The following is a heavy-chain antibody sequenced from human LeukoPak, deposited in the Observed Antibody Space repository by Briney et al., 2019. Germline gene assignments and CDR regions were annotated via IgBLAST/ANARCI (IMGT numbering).Heavy chain of an antibody. CDR1: GGSISSYY. J-gene: IGHJ4*02. Sequence: SETLSLTCTVSGGSISSYYWSWIRQPAGKGLEWIGRIHTSGSTNYNPSLKSRVTMSVDTSKNQFSLKLSSVTAADTAVYYCARLSGNYDYVWGSYRPRGQFDYWGQGTLVTVSS. CDR3: ARLSGNYDYVWGSYRPRGQFDY. CDR2: IHTSGST. D-gene: IGHD3-16*02. V-gene: IGHV4-4*07.